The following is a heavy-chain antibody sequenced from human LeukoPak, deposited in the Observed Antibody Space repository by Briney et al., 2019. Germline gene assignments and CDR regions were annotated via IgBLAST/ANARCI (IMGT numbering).Heavy chain of an antibody. V-gene: IGHV4-39*07. D-gene: IGHD6-19*01. Sequence: PSETLSLTCTVSGGSISSSSYYWGWIRQPPGKGLEWIGSIYYSGSTYYNPSLKSRVTISVDTSKNQFSLKLSSVTAADTAVYYCARVGNSGWYNWFDPWGQGTLVTVSS. CDR3: ARVGNSGWYNWFDP. CDR2: IYYSGST. J-gene: IGHJ5*02. CDR1: GGSISSSSYY.